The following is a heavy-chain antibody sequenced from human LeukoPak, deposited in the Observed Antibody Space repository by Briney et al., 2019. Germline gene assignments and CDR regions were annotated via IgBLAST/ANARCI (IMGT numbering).Heavy chain of an antibody. CDR2: IYYSGST. Sequence: SETLSLTCTVSGASISSGGYYWSWIRRHPGKGLEWIGYIYYSGSTYYNPSLKSRVTISVDTSKNQFSLKLSSVTAADTAVYYCARDAVYYYDSSGRAADAFDIWGQGTMVTVSS. V-gene: IGHV4-31*03. J-gene: IGHJ3*02. CDR1: GASISSGGYY. D-gene: IGHD3-22*01. CDR3: ARDAVYYYDSSGRAADAFDI.